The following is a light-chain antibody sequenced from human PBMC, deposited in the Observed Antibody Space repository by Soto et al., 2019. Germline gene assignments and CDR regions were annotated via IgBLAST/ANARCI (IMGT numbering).Light chain of an antibody. V-gene: IGKV3-11*01. CDR3: QQRSNWPPSIT. CDR2: DAS. CDR1: QSVNAAY. Sequence: EIVLTQSPGIVSLSPGERAILSCRASQSVNAAYLAWYQQRPGQAPRLLIYDASNRATGIPARFSGSGSETDFTLSISSLEPEDFAVYYCQQRSNWPPSITFGQGTRLEIK. J-gene: IGKJ5*01.